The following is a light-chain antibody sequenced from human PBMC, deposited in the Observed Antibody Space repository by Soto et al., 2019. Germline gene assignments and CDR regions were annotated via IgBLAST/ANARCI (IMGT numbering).Light chain of an antibody. CDR2: YDS. J-gene: IGLJ2*01. V-gene: IGLV3-21*04. CDR1: NIGSNS. Sequence: SYELTQPPSVSVAPGKTARITCGGNNIGSNSVHWYQQKPDQAPVLLIYYDSDRPSGIPERFSGSNSGNTATLTISRVEAGDEDDYYCQVWDSSSDRVFGGGTKVTVL. CDR3: QVWDSSSDRV.